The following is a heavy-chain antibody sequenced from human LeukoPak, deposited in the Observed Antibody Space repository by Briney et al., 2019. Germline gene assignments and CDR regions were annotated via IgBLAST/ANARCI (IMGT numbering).Heavy chain of an antibody. J-gene: IGHJ6*03. CDR1: GFTFSSYA. V-gene: IGHV3-23*01. CDR3: AKGSSYYDSSGYRRSYYYYMDV. Sequence: QPGGSLRLSCAASGFTFSSYAMSWVRQAPGKGLEWVSAISGSGGSTYYADSVKGRFTISRDNSKNTLYLQMNSLRAEDTAVYYCAKGSSYYDSSGYRRSYYYYMDVWGKGTTVTVSS. D-gene: IGHD3-22*01. CDR2: ISGSGGST.